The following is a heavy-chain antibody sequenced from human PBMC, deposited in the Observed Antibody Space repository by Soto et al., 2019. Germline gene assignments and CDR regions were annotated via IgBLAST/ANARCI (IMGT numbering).Heavy chain of an antibody. CDR3: ARQGFGPLHGLVDV. V-gene: IGHV4-59*08. J-gene: IGHJ6*02. CDR2: VHHSSGS. CDR1: GGSISSYY. Sequence: QVQLQESGPGLVKPSETMSLSCTVSGGSISSYYWSWYRQSPGKRMEWIRHVHHSSGSSYNPSLQSRVPISLDTSKSQFSLKVTSVTATDTAVYYCARQGFGPLHGLVDVWGQGTTVTVSS. D-gene: IGHD3-10*01.